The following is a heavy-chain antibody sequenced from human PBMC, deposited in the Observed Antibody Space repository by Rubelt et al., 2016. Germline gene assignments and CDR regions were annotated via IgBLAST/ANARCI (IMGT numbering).Heavy chain of an antibody. Sequence: GFTFSSYAMSWVRQAPGKGLEWVSAISGSGGSTYYADSVKGRFTISRDNSKNPLYLQMNSLRAEDTAVYFCAGGNSVTTDYWGQGTLVTVSS. CDR3: AGGNSVTTDY. D-gene: IGHD4-17*01. CDR2: ISGSGGST. CDR1: GFTFSSYA. V-gene: IGHV3-23*01. J-gene: IGHJ4*02.